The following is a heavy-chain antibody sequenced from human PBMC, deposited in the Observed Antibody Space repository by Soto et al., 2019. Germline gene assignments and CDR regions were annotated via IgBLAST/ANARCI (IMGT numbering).Heavy chain of an antibody. CDR3: ARDRVHVYYDSSGYSYGMDV. D-gene: IGHD3-22*01. V-gene: IGHV4-31*03. CDR1: GGSISSGGYY. J-gene: IGHJ6*02. CDR2: IYYSGST. Sequence: SETLSLTCTVSGGSISSGGYYWSWIRQHPGKGLEWIGYIYYSGSTYYNPSLKSRVTISVDTSKNQFSLKLSSVTAADTAVYYCARDRVHVYYDSSGYSYGMDVWGQGTTVTVSS.